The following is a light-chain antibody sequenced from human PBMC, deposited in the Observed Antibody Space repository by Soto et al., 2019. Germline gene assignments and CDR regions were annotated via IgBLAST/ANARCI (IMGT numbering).Light chain of an antibody. J-gene: IGKJ1*01. CDR1: HSISTW. CDR2: KAS. CDR3: QQYNSYWT. V-gene: IGKV1-5*03. Sequence: DIQMTQSPSTLSASVGDRVTITCRASHSISTWLAWYQQKPGKAPKLLIYKASSLESGVPSRFSGGGSGTEFTPTISSLQPDDFATYYCQQYNSYWTFGQGTKVEIK.